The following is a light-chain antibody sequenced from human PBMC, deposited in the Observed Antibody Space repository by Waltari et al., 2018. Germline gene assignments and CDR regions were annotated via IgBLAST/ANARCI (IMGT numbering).Light chain of an antibody. J-gene: IGKJ4*01. CDR1: LTVSSNY. CDR3: QQYGSSPLT. V-gene: IGKV3D-20*01. Sequence: EIVLTQSPATLSLSPGDSATLPCGASLTVSSNYFAWYQQKPGLAPRLLMSDASIRATGIPDRFSGSGSGTDFTRTISRLQPEDFAVYFCQQYGSSPLTFGGGTKVEMK. CDR2: DAS.